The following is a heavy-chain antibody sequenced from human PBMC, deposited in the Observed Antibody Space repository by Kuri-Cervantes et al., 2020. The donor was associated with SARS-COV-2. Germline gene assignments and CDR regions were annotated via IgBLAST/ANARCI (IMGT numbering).Heavy chain of an antibody. V-gene: IGHV4-59*01. CDR1: GGSISSYY. CDR3: ARGNWELRNWYFDL. Sequence: GSLRLSCTVSGGSISSYYWSWIRQPPGKGLEWIGYIYYSGSTNYNPSLKSRVTISVGTSKNQFSLKLSSVTAADTAVYYCARGNWELRNWYFDLWGRGTLVTVSS. D-gene: IGHD1-26*01. CDR2: IYYSGST. J-gene: IGHJ2*01.